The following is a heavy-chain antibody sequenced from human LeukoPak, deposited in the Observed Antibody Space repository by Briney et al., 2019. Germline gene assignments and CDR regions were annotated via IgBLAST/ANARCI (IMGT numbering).Heavy chain of an antibody. J-gene: IGHJ6*03. Sequence: GGSLRLSCAASGFTFSSCWMNWVRQAPGKGLEWVANIKQDGSEKYYVDSVKGRFTISRDNAKNSLYLQMNSLRAEDTAVYYCARDPYSGSYGADYYYYMDVWGKGTTVTISS. D-gene: IGHD1-26*01. V-gene: IGHV3-7*01. CDR3: ARDPYSGSYGADYYYYMDV. CDR2: IKQDGSEK. CDR1: GFTFSSCW.